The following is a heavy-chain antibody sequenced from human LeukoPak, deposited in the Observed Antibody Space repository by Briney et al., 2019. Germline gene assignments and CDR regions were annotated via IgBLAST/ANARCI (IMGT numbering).Heavy chain of an antibody. CDR1: GFTFSSYA. Sequence: GGSLRLSCAAFGFTFSSYAMSWVRQAPGKGLEWVSSVGGSGGSTYYADSVKGRFTISRDNSKNTLYLQMNSLRVEDTAVYYCAKRERESYNYGYPDFWGQGTRVTVSS. J-gene: IGHJ4*02. CDR3: AKRERESYNYGYPDF. V-gene: IGHV3-23*01. D-gene: IGHD5-18*01. CDR2: VGGSGGST.